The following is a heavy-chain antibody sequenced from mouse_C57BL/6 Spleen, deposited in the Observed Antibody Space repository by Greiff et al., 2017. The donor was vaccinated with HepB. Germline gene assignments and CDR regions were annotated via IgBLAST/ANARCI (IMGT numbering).Heavy chain of an antibody. D-gene: IGHD1-1*01. CDR1: GYTFTSYG. CDR3: AREFLITTVVATSHWYFDV. V-gene: IGHV1-58*01. J-gene: IGHJ1*03. Sequence: EVQLQQSGAELVRPGSSVKMSCKTSGYTFTSYGINWVKQRPGQGLEWIGYIYIGNGYTEYNEKFKGKATLTSDTSSSTAYMQLSSLTSEDSAIYFCAREFLITTVVATSHWYFDVWGTGTTVTVSS. CDR2: IYIGNGYT.